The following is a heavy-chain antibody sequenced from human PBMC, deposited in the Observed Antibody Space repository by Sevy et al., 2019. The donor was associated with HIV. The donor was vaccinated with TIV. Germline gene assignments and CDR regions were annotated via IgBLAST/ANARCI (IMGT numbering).Heavy chain of an antibody. Sequence: GGSLRLSCAASGFTFSSYGMHWVRQAPGKGLEWVAVIWCDGSNKYYEDSVKGRFTISRDNSKNTLYLQMNSLRAEDTAVYYCARDARALFRENGYMVPGAPRSFDPWGQGTLVTVSS. J-gene: IGHJ5*02. CDR1: GFTFSSYG. CDR2: IWCDGSNK. D-gene: IGHD3-10*01. CDR3: ARDARALFRENGYMVPGAPRSFDP. V-gene: IGHV3-33*01.